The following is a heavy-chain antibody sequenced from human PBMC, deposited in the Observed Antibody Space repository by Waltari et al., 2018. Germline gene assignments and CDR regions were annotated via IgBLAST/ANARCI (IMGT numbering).Heavy chain of an antibody. D-gene: IGHD3-22*01. CDR1: GGTFSSYT. CDR3: ARDLDSSGYYSGDY. V-gene: IGHV1-69*08. Sequence: QVQLVQSGAEVKKPGSSVKVSCKASGGTFSSYTISWVRPAPGQGLEWMGRIIPILGIANYAQKFQGRVTITADKSTSTAYMELSSLRSEDTAVYYCARDLDSSGYYSGDYWGQGTLVTVSS. CDR2: IIPILGIA. J-gene: IGHJ4*02.